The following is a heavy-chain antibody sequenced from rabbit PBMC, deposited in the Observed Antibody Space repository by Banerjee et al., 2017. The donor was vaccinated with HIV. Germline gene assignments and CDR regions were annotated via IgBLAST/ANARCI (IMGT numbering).Heavy chain of an antibody. CDR1: GIDFSSYYY. J-gene: IGHJ4*01. CDR2: IGTGKGIT. CDR3: ARDRHAGYGDVGSGFNL. D-gene: IGHD6-1*01. Sequence: QSLEESGGDLVQPGASLTLTCTASGIDFSSYYYMCWVRQAPGKGPEWIACIGTGKGITDYASWAKGRFSISKTSSTTVTLQMTSLTVADTATYFCARDRHAGYGDVGSGFNLWGQGTLVTVS. V-gene: IGHV1S40*01.